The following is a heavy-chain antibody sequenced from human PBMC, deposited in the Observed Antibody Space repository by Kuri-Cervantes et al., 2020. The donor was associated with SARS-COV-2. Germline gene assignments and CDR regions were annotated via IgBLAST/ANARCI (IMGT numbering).Heavy chain of an antibody. Sequence: GGSLRLSCAASGFTFDDYAMHWVRQAPGKGLEWVSGISWNSGSIGYADSVKGRFTISRDDSKSIAYLQMNSLKTEDTAVYYCTRPLRGSYYVISDYWGQGTLVTVSS. CDR1: GFTFDDYA. J-gene: IGHJ4*02. CDR3: TRPLRGSYYVISDY. D-gene: IGHD1-26*01. CDR2: ISWNSGSI. V-gene: IGHV3-9*01.